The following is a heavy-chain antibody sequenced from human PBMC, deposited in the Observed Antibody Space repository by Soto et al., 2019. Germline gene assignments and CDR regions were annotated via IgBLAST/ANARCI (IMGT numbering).Heavy chain of an antibody. V-gene: IGHV4-30-2*01. D-gene: IGHD7-27*01. CDR2: IYHSGSN. CDR3: ARVPGP. J-gene: IGHJ5*02. Sequence: QLQLQESGSGLVKPSQTLSLTCAVSGGSISSGGYSWSWIRQPPGKGLEWIGYIYHSGSNDYSPSLKSRVTISADRSKNQSSLKLSSVTAADTAVYSCARVPGPWGQGTLVTVSS. CDR1: GGSISSGGYS.